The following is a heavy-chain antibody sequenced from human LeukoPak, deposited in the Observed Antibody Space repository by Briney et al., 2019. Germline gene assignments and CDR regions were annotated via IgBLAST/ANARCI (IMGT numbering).Heavy chain of an antibody. Sequence: ASVKVSCKASGYTFTSYGISWVRQAPGQGLEWMGWISAYNGNTNYAQKLQGRVTMTTDTSTDTAYMELSSLRSEDTAVYYCATASLYSFDYWGQGTLVTVSS. CDR1: GYTFTSYG. V-gene: IGHV1-18*01. CDR3: ATASLYSFDY. D-gene: IGHD2-2*01. J-gene: IGHJ4*02. CDR2: ISAYNGNT.